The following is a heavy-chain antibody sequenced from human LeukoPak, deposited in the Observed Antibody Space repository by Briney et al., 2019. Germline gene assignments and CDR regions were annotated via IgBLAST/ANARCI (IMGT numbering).Heavy chain of an antibody. V-gene: IGHV3-23*01. CDR2: ISGSGGST. Sequence: GGSLRLSCAASGFTFSSYAMSWVRQAPGKGLEWVSAISGSGGSTYYADSVKGRFTISRDNSKNTLYLQMNSLRAEDTAVYYCARAQLERRGYYYYMDVWGKGTTVTVSS. D-gene: IGHD1-1*01. CDR1: GFTFSSYA. J-gene: IGHJ6*03. CDR3: ARAQLERRGYYYYMDV.